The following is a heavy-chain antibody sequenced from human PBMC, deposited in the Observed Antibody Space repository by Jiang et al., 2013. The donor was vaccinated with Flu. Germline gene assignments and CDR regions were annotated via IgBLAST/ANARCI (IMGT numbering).Heavy chain of an antibody. CDR3: ARGDYNDFSPQFT. CDR2: INHSGST. Sequence: LLKPSETLSLTCAVYGGSFSDYYWSWIRQSPGTGLEWIGEINHSGSTHYNPSLKSRVTISLDTSKNQFSLRLSSVTAADTAVYYCARGDYNDFSPQFTWGQGTLVTVSS. D-gene: IGHD4-17*01. V-gene: IGHV4-34*01. CDR1: GGSFSDYY. J-gene: IGHJ5*02.